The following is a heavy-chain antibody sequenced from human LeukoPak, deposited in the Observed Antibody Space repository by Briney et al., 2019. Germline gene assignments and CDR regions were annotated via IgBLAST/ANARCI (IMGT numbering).Heavy chain of an antibody. CDR2: IYYSGST. J-gene: IGHJ4*02. CDR1: GGSISSSSYY. Sequence: SETLSLTCTVSGGSISSSSYYWGWLRQPPGKGLEWIGSIYYSGSTYYNPSLKSRVTISVDTSKNQFSLKLSSVTAADTAVYYCARSPNLTPGRRHIVVVTYSDYWGQGTLVTVSS. CDR3: ARSPNLTPGRRHIVVVTYSDY. V-gene: IGHV4-39*01. D-gene: IGHD2-21*02.